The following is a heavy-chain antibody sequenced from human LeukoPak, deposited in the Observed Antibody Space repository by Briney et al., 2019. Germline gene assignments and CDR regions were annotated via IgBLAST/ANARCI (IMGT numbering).Heavy chain of an antibody. D-gene: IGHD2-2*01. CDR1: GFAFTTHA. J-gene: IGHJ4*02. CDR2: IVGSGGST. Sequence: GGSLRLSCAASGFAFTTHAMSWVRQAPGKGLEWVSGIVGSGGSTYYADSVKGRFTISRDNSKNTLYLQMNSLRAEDTAVYYCAKDDIVVVPAAIGRGYYFDYWGQGTLVTVSS. V-gene: IGHV3-23*01. CDR3: AKDDIVVVPAAIGRGYYFDY.